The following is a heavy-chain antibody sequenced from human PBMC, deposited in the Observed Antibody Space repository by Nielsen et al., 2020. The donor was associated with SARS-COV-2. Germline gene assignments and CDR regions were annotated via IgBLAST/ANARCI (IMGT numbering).Heavy chain of an antibody. D-gene: IGHD6-13*01. V-gene: IGHV4-30-2*01. CDR1: GGSISSGGYS. CDR3: ARSWYYGMDL. CDR2: IYHSGST. Sequence: SETLSLTCTVSGGSISSGGYSWSWIRQPPGKGLEWIGYIYHSGSTYYNPSLKSRVTISVDTSKNQLSLKLSSVTAADTAVYYCARSWYYGMDLWGQGTTVTVSS. J-gene: IGHJ6*02.